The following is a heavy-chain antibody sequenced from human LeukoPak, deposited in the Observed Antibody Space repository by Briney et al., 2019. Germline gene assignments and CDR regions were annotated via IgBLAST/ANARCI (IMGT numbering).Heavy chain of an antibody. V-gene: IGHV1-18*01. J-gene: IGHJ3*02. CDR2: ISPYNGQT. CDR3: ARDHTGETFLDAFDI. Sequence: ASVKVSCKASGGTFSSYAISWVRQAPGQGLEWMGWISPYNGQTKLTQKFQGRLIMDTETSTTTVYMELTSLKSDDTAVYYCARDHTGETFLDAFDIWGQGTLVAVSS. CDR1: GGTFSSYA. D-gene: IGHD1-1*01.